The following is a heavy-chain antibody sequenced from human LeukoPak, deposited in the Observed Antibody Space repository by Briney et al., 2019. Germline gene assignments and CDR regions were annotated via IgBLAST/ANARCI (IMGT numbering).Heavy chain of an antibody. V-gene: IGHV3-48*03. D-gene: IGHD5-18*01. CDR1: GFTFSNYE. CDR2: ISSSSTAM. CDR3: ARDHVGYSYGYSY. Sequence: GGSLRLSCAASGFTFSNYEMNWVRRAPGKGLEWVSYISSSSTAMYYADSVKGRFTISRDNAKNSLYLQMNSLRAEDTAVYYCARDHVGYSYGYSYWGQGTLVTVSS. J-gene: IGHJ4*02.